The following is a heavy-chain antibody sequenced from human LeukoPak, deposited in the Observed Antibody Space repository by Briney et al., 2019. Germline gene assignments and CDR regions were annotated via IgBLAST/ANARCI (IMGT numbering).Heavy chain of an antibody. Sequence: PGGSLRLSCAASVFTFSSYEMNWVRQAPGKGLEWVSYISSSGSIIYYADSVKGRFTISRDNAKNSLYLQMNSLRAEDTAVYYCAREVYSSSWFDYWGQGTLVTVSS. V-gene: IGHV3-48*03. CDR3: AREVYSSSWFDY. D-gene: IGHD6-13*01. CDR2: ISSSGSII. CDR1: VFTFSSYE. J-gene: IGHJ4*02.